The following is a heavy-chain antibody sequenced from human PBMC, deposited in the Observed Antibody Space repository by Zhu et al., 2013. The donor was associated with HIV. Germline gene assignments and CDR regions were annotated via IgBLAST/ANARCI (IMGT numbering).Heavy chain of an antibody. CDR2: ISPXNGYT. D-gene: IGHD3-10*01. J-gene: IGHJ6*04. Sequence: QVQLVQSGAEVKKPGATVKVSCKASGYSFSGYGISWVRQAPGQGLEWMGWISPXNGYTNYAQNLQGRVSMTRDTSTSTAYMELRNLRSDDTAVYYCARGRGNNGPLESITLDGWGKGTTGHRLL. V-gene: IGHV1-18*01. CDR1: GYSFSGYG. CDR3: ARGRGNNGPLESITLDG.